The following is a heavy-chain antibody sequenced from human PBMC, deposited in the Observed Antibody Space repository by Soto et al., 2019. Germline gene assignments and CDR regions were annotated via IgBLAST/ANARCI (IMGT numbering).Heavy chain of an antibody. CDR1: GFTFSNYA. D-gene: IGHD3-22*01. CDR3: ARDAGELPVVTVGVFVF. V-gene: IGHV3-23*01. Sequence: GGSLRLSCAASGFTFSNYAMSWVRQAPGKGLEWVSAFSGSGDSTFYAGSVKGRFTVSRDNSKKTLYLQLNSLRDEDTAVYYCARDAGELPVVTVGVFVFWGRGTLVTVSS. J-gene: IGHJ4*02. CDR2: FSGSGDST.